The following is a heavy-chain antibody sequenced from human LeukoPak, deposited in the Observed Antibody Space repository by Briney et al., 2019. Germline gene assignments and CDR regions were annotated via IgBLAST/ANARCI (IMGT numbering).Heavy chain of an antibody. Sequence: SETLSLTCTVSGGSISSYYWSWIRQPPGKGLEWIGYIYYSGSTNYNLSLKSRVTISVDTSKNQFSLKLNSVTAADTAVYYCARDYGGNSNYYYYGMDVWGQGTTVTVSS. J-gene: IGHJ6*02. CDR3: ARDYGGNSNYYYYGMDV. CDR2: IYYSGST. V-gene: IGHV4-59*01. D-gene: IGHD4-23*01. CDR1: GGSISSYY.